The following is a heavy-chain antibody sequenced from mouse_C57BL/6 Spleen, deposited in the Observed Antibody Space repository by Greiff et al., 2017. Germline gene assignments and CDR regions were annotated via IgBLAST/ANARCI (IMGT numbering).Heavy chain of an antibody. D-gene: IGHD1-1*01. J-gene: IGHJ2*01. V-gene: IGHV1-15*01. CDR2: IDPETGGT. CDR1: GYTFTDYE. Sequence: LQESGAELVRPGASVTLSCKASGYTFTDYEMHWVKQTPVHGLEWIGAIDPETGGTAYNQKFKGKAILTADKSSSTAYMELRSLTSEDSAVYYCTRGDGSDYWGQGTTLTVSS. CDR3: TRGDGSDY.